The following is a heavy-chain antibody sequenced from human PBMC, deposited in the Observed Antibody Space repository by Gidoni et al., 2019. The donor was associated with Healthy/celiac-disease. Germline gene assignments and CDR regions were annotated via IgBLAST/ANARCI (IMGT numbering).Heavy chain of an antibody. CDR1: GSTSSSYS. V-gene: IGHV3-48*02. CDR3: ARERSSGGVYYYYGMDV. Sequence: EVQLVESGGGLVQPGGSLRLSCAPFGSTSSSYSMNWVRQAPGKGLEWVSYISSSSSTIYYADSVKGRFTISRDNAKNSLYLKMNSLRDEDTAVYYCARERSSGGVYYYYGMDVWGQGTTVTVSS. CDR2: ISSSSSTI. J-gene: IGHJ6*02. D-gene: IGHD6-25*01.